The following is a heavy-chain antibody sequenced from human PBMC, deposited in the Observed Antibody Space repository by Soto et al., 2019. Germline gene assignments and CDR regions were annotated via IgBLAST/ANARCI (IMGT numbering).Heavy chain of an antibody. CDR1: GGTFSSYA. V-gene: IGHV1-69*13. J-gene: IGHJ4*02. D-gene: IGHD5-12*01. CDR3: ARDPRRSRDGYNPRPYYFDY. Sequence: ASVKVSCKASGGTFSSYAISWVRQAPGQGLEWMGGIIPIFGTANYAQKFQGRVTITADESTSTAYMELSSLRSEDTAVYYCARDPRRSRDGYNPRPYYFDYWGQGTLVTVSS. CDR2: IIPIFGTA.